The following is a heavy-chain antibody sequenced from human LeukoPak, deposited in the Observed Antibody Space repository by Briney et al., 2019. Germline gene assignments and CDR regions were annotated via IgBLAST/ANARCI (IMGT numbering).Heavy chain of an antibody. CDR2: INSDGSST. CDR1: GFTFSSYW. Sequence: GGSLRLSCAASGFTFSSYWMHWVRQAPGKGLVWVSRINSDGSSTSYADSVKGRFTIYRDNAKNTLYLQMNSLRGEDTAVYYCARALAGYSSGWYLVDYRGQGTLVTVSS. CDR3: ARALAGYSSGWYLVDY. J-gene: IGHJ4*02. V-gene: IGHV3-74*01. D-gene: IGHD6-19*01.